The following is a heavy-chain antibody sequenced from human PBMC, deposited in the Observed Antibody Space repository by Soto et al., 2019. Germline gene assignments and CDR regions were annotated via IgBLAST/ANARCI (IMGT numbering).Heavy chain of an antibody. J-gene: IGHJ5*02. CDR2: INHSGST. Sequence: SETLSLTCAVYGGSFSGYYWSWIRQPPGKGLEWIGEINHSGSTNYNPSLKSRVTISVDTSKNQFSLKLSSVTAADTAVYYCARGSVRYFEWLPKRTWFDPWGQGTLVTVSS. V-gene: IGHV4-34*01. CDR3: ARGSVRYFEWLPKRTWFDP. D-gene: IGHD3-9*01. CDR1: GGSFSGYY.